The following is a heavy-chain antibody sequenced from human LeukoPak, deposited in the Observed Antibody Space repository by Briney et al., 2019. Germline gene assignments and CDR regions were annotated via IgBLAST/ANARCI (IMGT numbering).Heavy chain of an antibody. J-gene: IGHJ4*02. D-gene: IGHD3-10*01. CDR3: ARDALRGMVRGVIDY. CDR1: GGSISSSSYY. Sequence: SETLSLTCTVSGGSISSSSYYWGWIRQPPGKGLEWIGSIYYSGSTYYNPSLKSRVTISVDTSKNQFSLKLSSVTAADTAVYYCARDALRGMVRGVIDYWGQGTLVTVSS. V-gene: IGHV4-39*07. CDR2: IYYSGST.